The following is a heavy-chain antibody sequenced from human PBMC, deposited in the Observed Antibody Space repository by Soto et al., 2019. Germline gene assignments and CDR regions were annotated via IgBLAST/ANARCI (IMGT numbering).Heavy chain of an antibody. D-gene: IGHD2-2*02. CDR3: AKDQGGYIVSGMDV. Sequence: ASVKVSCKPPGYTFTDYYLYWLRPAPGHWIEWMGWINRNSGATNHEHSVQGRVTMTGDPSIRAAYMELSRVSSDDTAVYYCAKDQGGYIVSGMDVWGQGTTVTVSS. CDR2: INRNSGAT. CDR1: GYTFTDYY. J-gene: IGHJ6*02. V-gene: IGHV1-2*02.